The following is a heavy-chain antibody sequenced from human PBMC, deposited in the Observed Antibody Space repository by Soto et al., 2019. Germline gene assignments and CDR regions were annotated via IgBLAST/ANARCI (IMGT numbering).Heavy chain of an antibody. CDR2: ISGSGRDT. J-gene: IGHJ4*02. CDR1: GFTFSIYD. D-gene: IGHD2-2*01. Sequence: PGGSLRLSCAASGFTFSIYDMSWVRQPPGKGLEWVATISGSGRDTYYADFVKGRLTTSRDNSKNTLYLQMNSLRAEDTAQYYCAKRAYCNSTTCVPVFDYWGRGTLVTVSS. CDR3: AKRAYCNSTTCVPVFDY. V-gene: IGHV3-23*01.